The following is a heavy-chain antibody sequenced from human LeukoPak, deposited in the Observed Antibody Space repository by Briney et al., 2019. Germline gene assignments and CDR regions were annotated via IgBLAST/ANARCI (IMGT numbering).Heavy chain of an antibody. D-gene: IGHD3-16*01. CDR1: GFTFSSYW. V-gene: IGHV3-74*01. CDR2: IDSDGSST. Sequence: PGGSLRLSCAAPGFTFSSYWMHWVRQAPGKGLVWVSRIDSDGSSTNYADSVKGRFTISRDNAKNTLYLQMNSLRAEDTAVYYCLGGYYYSYMDVWGKGTTVTISS. CDR3: LGGYYYSYMDV. J-gene: IGHJ6*03.